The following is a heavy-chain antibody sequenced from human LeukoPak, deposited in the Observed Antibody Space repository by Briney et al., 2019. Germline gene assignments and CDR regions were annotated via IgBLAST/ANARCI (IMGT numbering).Heavy chain of an antibody. CDR3: TSWGDYYDSSGYPTRY. J-gene: IGHJ4*02. CDR2: IRSKANSYAT. V-gene: IGHV3-73*01. CDR1: GFIFSGSA. D-gene: IGHD3-22*01. Sequence: PGGSLRLSCAASGFIFSGSAMHWVRQASGKWLEWVGRIRSKANSYATAYAASVKGRFTISRDDSKNTAYLQMNSLKTEDTAVYYCTSWGDYYDSSGYPTRYWGQGTLVTVSS.